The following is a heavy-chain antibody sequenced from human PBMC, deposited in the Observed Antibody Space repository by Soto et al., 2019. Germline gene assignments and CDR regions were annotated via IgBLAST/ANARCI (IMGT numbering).Heavy chain of an antibody. V-gene: IGHV3-23*01. CDR2: ISGSGGST. D-gene: IGHD3-16*01. CDR3: AKAWRSNWGAFDI. CDR1: GFTFSSYA. Sequence: EVQLLESGGGLVQPGGSLRLSCAASGFTFSSYAMSWVRQAPGKGLEWVLAISGSGGSTYYADSVKGRFTISRDNSKNTLYLQMNSLRAEDTAVYYCAKAWRSNWGAFDIWGQETMVTVSS. J-gene: IGHJ3*02.